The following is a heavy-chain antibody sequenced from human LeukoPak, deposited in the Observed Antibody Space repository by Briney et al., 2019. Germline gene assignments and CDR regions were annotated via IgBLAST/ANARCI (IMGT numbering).Heavy chain of an antibody. J-gene: IGHJ5*02. CDR3: ARHEYSGSYYGLSWFDP. V-gene: IGHV4-39*01. CDR1: GGSISSSGYY. CDR2: IYDSGST. D-gene: IGHD1-26*01. Sequence: SETLSLTCTVSGGSISSSGYYWGWIRQPPGKGREWIASIYDSGSTYYNPSLKSRGTISVDTSKNQLSLKLSSLTAADTAVYYCARHEYSGSYYGLSWFDPWGQGTLVTVSS.